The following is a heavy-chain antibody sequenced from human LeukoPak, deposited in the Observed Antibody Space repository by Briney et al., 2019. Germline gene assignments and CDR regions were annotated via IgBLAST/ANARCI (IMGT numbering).Heavy chain of an antibody. D-gene: IGHD6-25*01. V-gene: IGHV1-2*02. CDR1: AYSLTDHY. CDR3: AREVGSGTFDI. CDR2: ISPNTGGT. Sequence: ASVKVSCKASAYSLTDHYIHWVRQAPGEGLEWMGWISPNTGGTIYAQKFQGRVTMTRDTSIITAYMELTNLISDDTAFYYCAREVGSGTFDIWGQGTMVTVSS. J-gene: IGHJ3*02.